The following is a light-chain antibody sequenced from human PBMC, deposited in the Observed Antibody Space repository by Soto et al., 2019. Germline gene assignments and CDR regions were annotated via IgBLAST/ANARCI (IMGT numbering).Light chain of an antibody. CDR1: QSVTSNF. V-gene: IGKV3-20*01. J-gene: IGKJ1*01. Sequence: EIVLTQSPGTLSLSPGERATLSCRASQSVTSNFLAWYQQHPGQAPRLLIHGATSRATGIPDRFSGSGSGTDFTLTISRLEPADFAVYYCQHYGSSPWTFGQGTKVEIK. CDR2: GAT. CDR3: QHYGSSPWT.